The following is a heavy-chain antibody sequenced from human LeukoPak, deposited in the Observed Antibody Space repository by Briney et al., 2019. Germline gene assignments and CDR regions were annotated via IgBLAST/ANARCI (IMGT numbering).Heavy chain of an antibody. CDR1: GGSFSGYY. CDR3: ARGPYYYDKFDY. V-gene: IGHV4-34*01. Sequence: PSETLSLTCAVSGGSFSGYYWSWIRQPPGKGLEWIGEINHSGSTNYNPSLKSRVTISVDTSKNQFSLKLSSVTAADTAVYYCARGPYYYDKFDYWGQGTLVTVSS. CDR2: INHSGST. D-gene: IGHD3-22*01. J-gene: IGHJ4*02.